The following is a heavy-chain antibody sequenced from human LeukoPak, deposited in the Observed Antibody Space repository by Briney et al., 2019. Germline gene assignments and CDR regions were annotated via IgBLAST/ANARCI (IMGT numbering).Heavy chain of an antibody. CDR2: IYSSGRT. J-gene: IGHJ6*02. V-gene: IGHV3-66*01. D-gene: IGHD4-17*01. CDR3: ARDNRLAKTTTVTIYYYFGMDV. CDR1: GFTFSSYG. Sequence: GGSLRLSCVASGFTFSSYGMHWVRQAPGKWPEWVSVIYSSGRTYYADSVKDRFTISRDTSKNTLFLQMNSLSPEDTAVYYCARDNRLAKTTTVTIYYYFGMDVWGQGTTVTVSS.